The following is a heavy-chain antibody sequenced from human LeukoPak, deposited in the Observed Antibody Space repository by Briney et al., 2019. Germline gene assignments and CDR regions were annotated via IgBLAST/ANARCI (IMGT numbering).Heavy chain of an antibody. CDR3: ARASGAWEQWLDHWYFDL. CDR1: GGSISSSSYY. Sequence: SETLSLTCTVSGGSISSSSYYWSWIRQPAGKGLEWIGRIYTSGSTNYNPSLKSRVTMSVDTSKNQFSLKLSSVTAADTAVYYCARASGAWEQWLDHWYFDLWGRGTLVTVSS. J-gene: IGHJ2*01. V-gene: IGHV4-61*02. D-gene: IGHD6-19*01. CDR2: IYTSGST.